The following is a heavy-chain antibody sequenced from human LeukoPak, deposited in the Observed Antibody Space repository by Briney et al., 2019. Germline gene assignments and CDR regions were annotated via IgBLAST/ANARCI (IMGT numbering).Heavy chain of an antibody. D-gene: IGHD5-12*01. Sequence: PGGSLRLSCAASGFTFSSYWMHWVRQAPGKGLVWVSLINSDGSSTSYAASVKGRFTISRDNAKNTLYLQMNSLRAEDTAVYYCARGLATIPAGALDEWGQGTLVTVSS. CDR1: GFTFSSYW. J-gene: IGHJ4*02. V-gene: IGHV3-74*01. CDR3: ARGLATIPAGALDE. CDR2: INSDGSST.